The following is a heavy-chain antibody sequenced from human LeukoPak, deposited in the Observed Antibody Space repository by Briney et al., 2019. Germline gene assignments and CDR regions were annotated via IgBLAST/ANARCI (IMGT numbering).Heavy chain of an antibody. CDR1: GGSIGSGGYY. V-gene: IGHV4-31*03. D-gene: IGHD3-10*01. CDR3: ARGGRITMVRGPFYYYYGMDV. J-gene: IGHJ6*02. CDR2: IYYSGST. Sequence: TLSLTCTVSGGSIGSGGYYWSWIRQHPGKGLEWIGYIYYSGSTYYNPSLKSRVTISVDTSKNQFSLKLSSVTAADTAVYYCARGGRITMVRGPFYYYYGMDVWGQGTTVTVSS.